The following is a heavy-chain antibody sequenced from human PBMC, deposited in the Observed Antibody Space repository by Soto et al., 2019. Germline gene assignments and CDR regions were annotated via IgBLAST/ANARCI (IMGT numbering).Heavy chain of an antibody. J-gene: IGHJ4*02. D-gene: IGHD2-2*01. CDR1: GFSFRSYA. Sequence: QVQLVESGGGVVQPGRSLRLSCAASGFSFRSYAMHWVRQAPGKGLEWVAVMSYDGSDKDYADSVKGRFTISRDNSKNTLYLQMSSLRAEDTAVYYWARARLDTPALEYWGQGTRVTVSS. CDR3: ARARLDTPALEY. CDR2: MSYDGSDK. V-gene: IGHV3-30-3*01.